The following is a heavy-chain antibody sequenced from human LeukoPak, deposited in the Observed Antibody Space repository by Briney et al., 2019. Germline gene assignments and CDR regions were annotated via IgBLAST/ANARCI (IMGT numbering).Heavy chain of an antibody. CDR2: ISGSSSYI. J-gene: IGHJ3*02. CDR3: ARDPYSSGWYKDAFDI. Sequence: PGGSLRLSCAASGFTFGSYSMNWVRQVPGKGLEWVSSISGSSSYINYADSVKGRFTISRDNAQNSLFLQLNSLRAEDTAVYYCARDPYSSGWYKDAFDIWGQGTMVNVSS. V-gene: IGHV3-21*01. D-gene: IGHD6-19*01. CDR1: GFTFGSYS.